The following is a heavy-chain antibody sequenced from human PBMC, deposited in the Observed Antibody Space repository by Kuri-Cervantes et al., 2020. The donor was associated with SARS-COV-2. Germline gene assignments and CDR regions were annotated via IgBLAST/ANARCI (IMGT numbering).Heavy chain of an antibody. J-gene: IGHJ3*02. D-gene: IGHD3-22*01. Sequence: GSLRLSCTVSGGSISSSSYYWGWIRQPPGKGLEWVGSIYYSGSTYYNPSLKSRVTISVDTSKNQFSLKLSSVTAADTAVYYCARSRAMIVAQADAFDIWGQGTMVTVSS. CDR2: IYYSGST. V-gene: IGHV4-39*01. CDR1: GGSISSSSYY. CDR3: ARSRAMIVAQADAFDI.